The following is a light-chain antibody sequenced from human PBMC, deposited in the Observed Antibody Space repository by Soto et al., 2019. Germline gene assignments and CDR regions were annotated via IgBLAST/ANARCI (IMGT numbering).Light chain of an antibody. J-gene: IGKJ1*01. CDR3: QQSYSSPPT. CDR1: QGIRND. CDR2: AAS. V-gene: IGKV1-39*01. Sequence: IQMTQSPSSLSASVGERVTITCRASQGIRNDVGWYQQKPGKAPKLLIFAASSLQSGVPSRFSGSRSGPDFTLTISSLQPEDFATYYCQQSYSSPPTFGQGTKVDNK.